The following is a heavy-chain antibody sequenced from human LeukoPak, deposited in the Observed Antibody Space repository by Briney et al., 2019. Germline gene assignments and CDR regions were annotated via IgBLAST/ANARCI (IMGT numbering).Heavy chain of an antibody. J-gene: IGHJ4*02. CDR3: AKLRAARPGY. V-gene: IGHV3-23*01. Sequence: GGSLRLXCAASGFTFSIYGMNWVRQAPGKVLEWVSGISDSGAITNYADSVKGRFTISRDNSKNTLYLQMHSLRPEDTAIYYCAKLRAARPGYWGQGTLVTVSS. CDR1: GFTFSIYG. D-gene: IGHD6-6*01. CDR2: ISDSGAIT.